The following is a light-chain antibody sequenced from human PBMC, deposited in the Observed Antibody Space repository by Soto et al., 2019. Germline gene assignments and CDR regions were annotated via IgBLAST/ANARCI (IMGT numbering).Light chain of an antibody. V-gene: IGLV2-14*01. Sequence: QSVLTQPASVSGSPGQSIAISCTGTSSDVGGYNFVSWYQQHPGKAPKLMIFDVGDRPSGSSIRFSGSKSGNTASLTISGLQAEDEADYYCSSYTSTNTDVFGTGTKLTVL. CDR2: DVG. J-gene: IGLJ1*01. CDR3: SSYTSTNTDV. CDR1: SSDVGGYNF.